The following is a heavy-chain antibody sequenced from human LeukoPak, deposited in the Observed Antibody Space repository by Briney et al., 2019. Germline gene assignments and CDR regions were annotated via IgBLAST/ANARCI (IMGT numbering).Heavy chain of an antibody. V-gene: IGHV4-61*02. J-gene: IGHJ6*03. CDR3: ARESSGSRRVNNYYYMDV. CDR1: GGSISSGSYY. Sequence: SETLSLTCTVSGGSISSGSYYWSWIRQPAGKGLEWIGRIYTSGSTNYNPSLKSRVTISVDTSKNQFSLKLSSVTAADTAVYYCARESSGSRRVNNYYYMDVWGKGTTVTVSS. CDR2: IYTSGST. D-gene: IGHD1-26*01.